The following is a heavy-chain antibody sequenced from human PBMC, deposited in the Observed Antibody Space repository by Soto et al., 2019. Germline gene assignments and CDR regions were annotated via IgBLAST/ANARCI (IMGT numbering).Heavy chain of an antibody. J-gene: IGHJ4*02. D-gene: IGHD3-3*02. CDR2: IYHSGST. V-gene: IGHV4-30-2*01. CDR1: GGSISSGGYS. Sequence: NLSLTCAVSGGSISSGGYSWSWIRQPPGKGLEWIGYIYHSGSTYYNPSLKGRFTVSRDNAKNTLYLQMNSLRAEDKAVYYCARDTDGIHNWGQGTLVTVSS. CDR3: ARDTDGIHN.